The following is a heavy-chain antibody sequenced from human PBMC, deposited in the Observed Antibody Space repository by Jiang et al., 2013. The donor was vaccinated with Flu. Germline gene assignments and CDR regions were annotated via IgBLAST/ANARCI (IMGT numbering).Heavy chain of an antibody. Sequence: KPGASVKVSCKASGYTLGSYGISWVRQAPGQGLEWMGRISGYNGDTNYAQNLQGRVTMTTDTSTSTAYMELRSLRSDDTAVYYCAKSRRSSSSFYYYYYGMDVWGQGTTVTVSS. D-gene: IGHD6-6*01. CDR1: GYTLGSYG. J-gene: IGHJ6*02. V-gene: IGHV1-18*04. CDR3: AKSRRSSSSFYYYYYGMDV. CDR2: ISGYNGDT.